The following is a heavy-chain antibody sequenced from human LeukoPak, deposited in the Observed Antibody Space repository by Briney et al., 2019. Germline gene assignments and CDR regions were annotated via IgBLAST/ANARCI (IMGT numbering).Heavy chain of an antibody. V-gene: IGHV1-2*02. CDR1: GYTFTGYY. Sequence: GASVKVSCKASGYTFTGYYMHWVRQAPGQGLEWMGWINPNSGGTNYAQKFQGRVTMTRDTSISTAYMELSSLRSEDTAVYYCARERREQWLVLDAFDIWGQGTMVTVSS. CDR2: INPNSGGT. J-gene: IGHJ3*02. D-gene: IGHD6-19*01. CDR3: ARERREQWLVLDAFDI.